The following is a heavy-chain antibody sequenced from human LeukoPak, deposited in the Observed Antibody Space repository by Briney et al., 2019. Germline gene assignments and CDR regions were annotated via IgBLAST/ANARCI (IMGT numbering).Heavy chain of an antibody. Sequence: ASVKVSCNVSGYTLTELSMHWVRQAPGKGLEWMGGFDPEDGETIYAQKFQGRVTMTEDTSTDTAYMELSSLRSEDTAVYYCATEGRGYYYDSSGYYQFDYWGQGTLVTVSS. J-gene: IGHJ4*02. D-gene: IGHD3-22*01. CDR2: FDPEDGET. V-gene: IGHV1-24*01. CDR1: GYTLTELS. CDR3: ATEGRGYYYDSSGYYQFDY.